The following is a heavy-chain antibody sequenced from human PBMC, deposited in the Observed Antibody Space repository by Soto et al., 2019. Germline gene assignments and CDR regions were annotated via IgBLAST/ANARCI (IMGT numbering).Heavy chain of an antibody. D-gene: IGHD7-27*01. V-gene: IGHV4-39*01. Sequence: SETLSLTCTVSGGSISSSSYYWGWIRQPPGKGLEWIGSIYYSGSTYYNPSLKSRVTISVDTSKNQFSLKLSSVTAADTAVYYCARPANWGYYYYMDVWGKGTTVTVSS. CDR1: GGSISSSSYY. J-gene: IGHJ6*03. CDR2: IYYSGST. CDR3: ARPANWGYYYYMDV.